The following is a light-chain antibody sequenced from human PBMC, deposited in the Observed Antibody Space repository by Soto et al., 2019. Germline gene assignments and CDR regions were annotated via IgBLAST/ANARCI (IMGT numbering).Light chain of an antibody. Sequence: EIVLTQSPGTLSLSPGERATLSCRASQSVSSSYLAWYQQKPGQAPRLLIYGASSRATGIPDRFSGSGSGTDFTLTISRLEPEDFAVYSGQQDGNSPLLTFGGGTKVEIK. J-gene: IGKJ4*01. CDR3: QQDGNSPLLT. CDR1: QSVSSSY. CDR2: GAS. V-gene: IGKV3-20*01.